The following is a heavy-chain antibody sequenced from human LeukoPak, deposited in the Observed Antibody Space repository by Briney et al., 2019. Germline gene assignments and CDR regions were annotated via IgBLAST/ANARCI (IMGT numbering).Heavy chain of an antibody. D-gene: IGHD3-3*01. V-gene: IGHV4-39*01. CDR3: ASHPITIFGVVIIPNWFDP. CDR1: GGSIRSSSEY. J-gene: IGHJ5*02. Sequence: PSETLSLTCTVSGGSIRSSSEYWGWIRRPPGRGVGWIGIMYYSGSTYYNPSLKSRVTISVDTSKNQFSLKLSSVTAADTALYYCASHPITIFGVVIIPNWFDPWGQGTLVTVSS. CDR2: MYYSGST.